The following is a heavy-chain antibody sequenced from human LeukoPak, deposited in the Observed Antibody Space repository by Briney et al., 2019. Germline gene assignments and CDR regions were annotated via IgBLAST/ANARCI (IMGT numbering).Heavy chain of an antibody. V-gene: IGHV3-30*03. D-gene: IGHD3-10*01. J-gene: IGHJ4*02. Sequence: GGSLRLSCAASGFTFRDFGMHWVRQAPGKGLEWVAVTSSDLNVKLYADSVKGRFTISRVNSRSTLYLQMNSLRPEDTAIYYCAREGYYGSGSPPSLYFDYWGQGTLVTVSS. CDR1: GFTFRDFG. CDR3: AREGYYGSGSPPSLYFDY. CDR2: TSSDLNVK.